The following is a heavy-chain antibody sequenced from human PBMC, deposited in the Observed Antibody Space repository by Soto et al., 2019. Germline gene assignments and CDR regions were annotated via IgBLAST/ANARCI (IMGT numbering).Heavy chain of an antibody. CDR2: IYYNGNT. D-gene: IGHD2-15*01. V-gene: IGHV4-31*03. CDR3: AGCSLVVIPVNGFDP. J-gene: IGHJ5*02. CDR1: GGSISSGCYY. Sequence: SETLSLTCTVSGGSISSGCYYGSWSRQHPGRGLEWIGYIYYNGNTYYNPSLKSRVTVSVDTSKNDFSLNVRSVAAADAAVYYCAGCSLVVIPVNGFDPWGQGTLVTVSS.